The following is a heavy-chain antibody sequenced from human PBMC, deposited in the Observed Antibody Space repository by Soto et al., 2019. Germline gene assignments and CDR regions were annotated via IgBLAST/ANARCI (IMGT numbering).Heavy chain of an antibody. CDR1: GGSFSGYY. Sequence: PSETLSLTCAVYGGSFSGYYWSWIRQPPGKGLEWIGEINHSGSTNYNPSLKSRVTISVDTSKNQFSLELSSVTAADTAVYYCARGRRTTVTIDYWGQGTLVTVSS. CDR2: INHSGST. J-gene: IGHJ4*02. CDR3: ARGRRTTVTIDY. D-gene: IGHD4-17*01. V-gene: IGHV4-34*01.